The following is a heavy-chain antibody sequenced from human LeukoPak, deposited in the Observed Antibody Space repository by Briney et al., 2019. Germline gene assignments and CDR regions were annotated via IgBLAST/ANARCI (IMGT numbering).Heavy chain of an antibody. J-gene: IGHJ4*02. CDR3: ARSTPPTSIAASGHFDY. CDR2: TYYRSKWYN. CDR1: GDSVSSSSAA. D-gene: IGHD6-6*01. Sequence: SQTLSLTCAISGDSVSSSSAAWNWIRQSPSRGLEWLGRTYYRSKWYNDYAVSVKSRITINADTSKNQFSLQLNSVTPEDTAVYYCARSTPPTSIAASGHFDYWGQGTLVTVSS. V-gene: IGHV6-1*01.